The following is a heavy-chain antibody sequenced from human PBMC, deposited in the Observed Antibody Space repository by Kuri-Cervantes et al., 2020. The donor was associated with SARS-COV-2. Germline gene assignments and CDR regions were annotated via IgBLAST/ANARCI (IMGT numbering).Heavy chain of an antibody. J-gene: IGHJ6*02. D-gene: IGHD1-14*01. V-gene: IGHV3-33*01. Sequence: LSLTCAASGFTFSSYGMHWVRQAPGKGLEWVAVIWYDGSNKYYADSVKGRFTISRDNSKNTLYLQMNSLRAEDTAVYYCARDSVAEHYYYGMDVWGQGTTVTVSS. CDR1: GFTFSSYG. CDR2: IWYDGSNK. CDR3: ARDSVAEHYYYGMDV.